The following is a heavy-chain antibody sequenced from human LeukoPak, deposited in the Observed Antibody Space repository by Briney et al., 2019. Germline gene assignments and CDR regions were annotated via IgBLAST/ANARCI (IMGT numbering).Heavy chain of an antibody. J-gene: IGHJ6*03. V-gene: IGHV4-61*05. D-gene: IGHD1-7*01. CDR3: ARGITGTTYYYYYYMDV. CDR1: GGSISSSNHY. Sequence: SETLSLTCTVSGGSISSSNHYWGWIRQPPGKGLEWIGYIYTSGSTNYNPSLKSRVTISVDTSKNQFSLKLSSVTAADTAVYYCARGITGTTYYYYYYMDVWGKGTTVTVSS. CDR2: IYTSGST.